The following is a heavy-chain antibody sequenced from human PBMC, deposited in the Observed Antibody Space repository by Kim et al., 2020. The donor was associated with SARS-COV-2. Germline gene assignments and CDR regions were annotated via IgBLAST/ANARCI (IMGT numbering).Heavy chain of an antibody. CDR2: INAGNGNT. CDR3: AREGSTNLYYYGMDV. J-gene: IGHJ6*02. D-gene: IGHD1-26*01. CDR1: GYTFTSYA. Sequence: ASVKVSCKASGYTFTSYAMHWVRQAPGQRLEWMGWINAGNGNTKYSQKFQGRVTITRDTSASTAYMELSSLRSEDTAVYYCAREGSTNLYYYGMDVWGQGTTVTVSS. V-gene: IGHV1-3*01.